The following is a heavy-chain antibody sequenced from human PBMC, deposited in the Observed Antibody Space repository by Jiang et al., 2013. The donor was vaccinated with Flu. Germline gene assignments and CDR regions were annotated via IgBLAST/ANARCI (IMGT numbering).Heavy chain of an antibody. CDR1: GGSINSGDYY. CDR3: AVQKGSNSPYYFDN. V-gene: IGHV4-30-4*01. Sequence: PGLVKPSQTLSLTCTVSGGSINSGDYYWSWIRQPPGKGLEWIGYIYYGGNTYYSPSLKSRLSISLGTSRTQFSLKLSSVTAADTAVYYCAVQKGSNSPYYFDNWGQGVLVTVSS. J-gene: IGHJ4*02. CDR2: IYYGGNT.